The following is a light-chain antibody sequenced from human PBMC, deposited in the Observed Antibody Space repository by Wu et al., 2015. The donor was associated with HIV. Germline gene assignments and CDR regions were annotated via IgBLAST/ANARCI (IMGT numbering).Light chain of an antibody. Sequence: EIVLTQSPATLSLSPGERATLSCWASQSVSNYLAWYQQKPGQAPRLLIYDASNRATGIPARFSGSGSGTDFTLTISSLEPEDFAVYYCQQRSNWPRTFGQGTKVEIK. CDR1: QSVSNY. J-gene: IGKJ1*01. CDR2: DAS. CDR3: QQRSNWPRT. V-gene: IGKV3-11*01.